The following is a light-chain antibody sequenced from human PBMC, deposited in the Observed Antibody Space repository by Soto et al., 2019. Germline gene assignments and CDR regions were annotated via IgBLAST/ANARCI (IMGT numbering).Light chain of an antibody. Sequence: EIVLTQSPGTLSLSPGERATLSCRASQSLSSNYLAWYQQKPGQAPRLLIYGASNRATGIPDRFSGSASGTDFTLTISRLEPEDFAVYYCQQYGSLSWTVGQGTKVEIK. J-gene: IGKJ1*01. CDR1: QSLSSNY. CDR3: QQYGSLSWT. CDR2: GAS. V-gene: IGKV3-20*01.